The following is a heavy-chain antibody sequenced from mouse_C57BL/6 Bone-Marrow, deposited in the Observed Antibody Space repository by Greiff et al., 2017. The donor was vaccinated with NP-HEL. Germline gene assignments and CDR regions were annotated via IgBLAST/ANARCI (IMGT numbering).Heavy chain of an antibody. CDR2: INPYNGGT. J-gene: IGHJ4*01. V-gene: IGHV1-19*01. CDR1: GYTFTDYY. D-gene: IGHD1-1*01. CDR3: ARRDLLLRLGYAMDY. Sequence: VQLKQSGPVLVKPGASVKMSCKASGYTFTDYYMNWVKQSHGKSLEWIGVINPYNGGTSYNQKFKGKATLTVDKSSSTAYMELNSLTSEDSAVYDCARRDLLLRLGYAMDYWGQGTSVTVSS.